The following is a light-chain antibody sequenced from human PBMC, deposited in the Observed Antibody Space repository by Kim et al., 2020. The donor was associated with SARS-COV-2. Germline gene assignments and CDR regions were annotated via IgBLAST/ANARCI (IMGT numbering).Light chain of an antibody. CDR2: STS. CDR3: QQLNAFPLT. J-gene: IGKJ4*01. Sequence: ASVGDRVTITCRASESIGSWLAWYQKKPGEAPSLLIYSTSNLHSGVPSRFSGSGYGTDFTLTVSSLQPEDSAVYYCQQLNAFPLTFGGGTKVDIK. CDR1: ESIGSW. V-gene: IGKV1-12*01.